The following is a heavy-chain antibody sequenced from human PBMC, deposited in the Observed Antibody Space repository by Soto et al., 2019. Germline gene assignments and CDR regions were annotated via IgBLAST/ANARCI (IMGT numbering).Heavy chain of an antibody. CDR2: ISDGGGMT. V-gene: IGHV3-23*01. CDR1: GITLSNYA. J-gene: IGHJ4*02. Sequence: EVQLLESGGGLVQPGGSLRLSCTASGITLSNYAMSWVRQAPGKGLEWVSSISDGGGMTFYADSVKGRLSISRDNSNDTLYLRMNSLRAKDTAVYDCARGRPWNAIAALPYLDDRRQGTLVTVSS. D-gene: IGHD6-6*01. CDR3: ARGRPWNAIAALPYLDD.